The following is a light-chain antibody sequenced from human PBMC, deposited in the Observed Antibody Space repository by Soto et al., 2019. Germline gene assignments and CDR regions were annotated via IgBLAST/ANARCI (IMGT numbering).Light chain of an antibody. CDR2: GAS. Sequence: MLTQSPGTLSLSPGERATLSCRASQSVSTRYLAWYQQKPGQAPRVLIYGASSRAAGIPDRFSGSGSGTDFTLTISRLEPEDFAVYYCQQYGSSGTVGQGTKVDIK. J-gene: IGKJ1*01. V-gene: IGKV3-20*01. CDR3: QQYGSSGT. CDR1: QSVSTRY.